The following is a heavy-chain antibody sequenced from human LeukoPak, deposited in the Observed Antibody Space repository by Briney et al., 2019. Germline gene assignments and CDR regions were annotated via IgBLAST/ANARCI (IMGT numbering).Heavy chain of an antibody. D-gene: IGHD2-2*01. V-gene: IGHV1-18*01. CDR2: ISAYNGNT. Sequence: ASVKVSCKASGYTLTSYGISWVRQAPGQGLEWMGWISAYNGNTNYAQKLQGRVTMTTDTSTSTAYMELRSLRSDDTAVYYCARDTFVVVPAAMGKHLDYWGQGTLVTVSS. CDR3: ARDTFVVVPAAMGKHLDY. CDR1: GYTLTSYG. J-gene: IGHJ4*02.